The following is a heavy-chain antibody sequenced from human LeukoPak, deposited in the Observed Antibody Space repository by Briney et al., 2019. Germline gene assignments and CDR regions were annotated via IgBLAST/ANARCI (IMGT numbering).Heavy chain of an antibody. CDR2: IFPGDSDT. CDR1: GYNFANYW. CDR3: ARAIGTSQFYFYYGMDV. J-gene: IGHJ6*02. Sequence: GESLKISCKGSGYNFANYWIGWVRQMPGKGLEWVGIIFPGDSDTRYSPSFQGQVTISVDKSISTAYLQWSSLQASDTAMYYCARAIGTSQFYFYYGMDVWGQGTTVTVSS. D-gene: IGHD2-2*01. V-gene: IGHV5-51*01.